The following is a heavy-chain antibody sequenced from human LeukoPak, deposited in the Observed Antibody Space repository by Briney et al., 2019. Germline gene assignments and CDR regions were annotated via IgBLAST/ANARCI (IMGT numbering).Heavy chain of an antibody. D-gene: IGHD4-17*01. CDR1: GYTFTSYY. J-gene: IGHJ4*02. CDR3: ARDEGDYGCRN. Sequence: APVKVSCKASGYTFTSYYMHWVRQAPGQGLEWMGIINPSGGSTSYAQKFQGRVTMTRDTSTSTVYMELSSLRSEDTAVYYCARDEGDYGCRNWGQGTLVTVSS. V-gene: IGHV1-46*01. CDR2: INPSGGST.